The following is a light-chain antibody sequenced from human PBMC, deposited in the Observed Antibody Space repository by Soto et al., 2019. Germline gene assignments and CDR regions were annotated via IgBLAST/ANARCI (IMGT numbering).Light chain of an antibody. CDR3: SSYAGTHIV. CDR2: DVS. V-gene: IGLV2-8*01. CDR1: SSDVGVYNS. Sequence: QSVLTQPPSASGSPGQSVTISCTGTSSDVGVYNSVSWYQQHPAQAPKLMIYDVSKRPSGVPDRFSGSKSGNTASLTVSGLQAEDEADYYSSSYAGTHIVFGTGTKLTVL. J-gene: IGLJ1*01.